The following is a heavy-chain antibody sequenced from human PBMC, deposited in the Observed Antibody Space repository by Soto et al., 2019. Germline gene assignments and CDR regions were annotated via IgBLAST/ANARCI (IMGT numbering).Heavy chain of an antibody. J-gene: IGHJ3*02. V-gene: IGHV2-5*01. CDR1: GFSLSTRGVG. CDR3: ARTSGGWYSSTFDI. CDR2: IYWNDDK. Sequence: QITLKESGPTLVKPTQTLTLTCVFSGFSLSTRGVGVGWIRQPPGRALEWLALIYWNDDKHYSPSLMTGLTITKDTSKNQVVLTMTNMDPVDTATYYCARTSGGWYSSTFDIWGQGTMVTVSS. D-gene: IGHD6-19*01.